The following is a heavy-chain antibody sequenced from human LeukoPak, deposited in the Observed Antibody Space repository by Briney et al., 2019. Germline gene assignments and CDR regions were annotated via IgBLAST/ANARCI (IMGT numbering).Heavy chain of an antibody. V-gene: IGHV1-2*02. CDR3: ARASYYDFWSGYQAFADFDY. D-gene: IGHD3-3*01. CDR2: INPNSGGT. CDR1: GYTFTGYY. J-gene: IGHJ4*02. Sequence: ASVKVSCKASGYTFTGYYMHWVRQAPGQGLEWMGWINPNSGGTNYAQKFQGRVTMTRDTSISTAYMELSRLRSDDTAVYYCARASYYDFWSGYQAFADFDYRGQGTLVTVSS.